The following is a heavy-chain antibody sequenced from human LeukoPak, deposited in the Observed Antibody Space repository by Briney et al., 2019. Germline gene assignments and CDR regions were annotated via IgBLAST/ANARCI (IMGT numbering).Heavy chain of an antibody. Sequence: GGSLRLSCAASGFTFSSYGMHWVRQAPGKGLEWVAFIRYDGSNKYYADSVKGRFTISRDNSKNTLYLQMNSLRAEDTAVYYCASPRGTGYSTYYYYYMDVWGKGTTVTISS. J-gene: IGHJ6*03. D-gene: IGHD3/OR15-3a*01. CDR1: GFTFSSYG. CDR3: ASPRGTGYSTYYYYYMDV. CDR2: IRYDGSNK. V-gene: IGHV3-30*02.